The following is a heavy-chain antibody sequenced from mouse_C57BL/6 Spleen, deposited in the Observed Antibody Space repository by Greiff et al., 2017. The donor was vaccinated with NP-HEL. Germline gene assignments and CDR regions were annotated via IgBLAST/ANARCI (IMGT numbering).Heavy chain of an antibody. D-gene: IGHD2-1*01. V-gene: IGHV1-52*01. CDR2: IDPSDSET. CDR3: ARIRGNYYFDY. CDR1: GYTFTSYW. Sequence: VQLQQPGAELVRPGSSVKLSCKASGYTFTSYWMHWVKQRPIQGLEWIGNIDPSDSETHYNQKFKDIATLTVDKSSSTAYMQLSSLTSEDSAVYYCARIRGNYYFDYWGQGTTLTVSS. J-gene: IGHJ2*01.